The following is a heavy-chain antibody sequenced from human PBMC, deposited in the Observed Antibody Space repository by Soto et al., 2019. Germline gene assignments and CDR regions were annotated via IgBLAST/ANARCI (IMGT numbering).Heavy chain of an antibody. CDR3: ATVGSDYYDIVSDY. CDR2: ISSSSSYI. V-gene: IGHV3-21*01. Sequence: EVQLVESGGGLVKPGGSLRLSCAASGFTFSSYSMNWVRQAPGKGLEWVSSISSSSSYIYYADSVKGRFTISRDNAKNSLYLQINSLRAEDTAVYYCATVGSDYYDIVSDYWGQGTLVTVSS. D-gene: IGHD3-22*01. CDR1: GFTFSSYS. J-gene: IGHJ4*02.